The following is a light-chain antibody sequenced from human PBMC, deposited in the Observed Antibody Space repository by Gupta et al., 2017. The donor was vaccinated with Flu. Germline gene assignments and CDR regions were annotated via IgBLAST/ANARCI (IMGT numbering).Light chain of an antibody. Sequence: SVSGSPGQSITISCTGTIVSWYQHHPGKAPKLVMYEDSKRPSGISRRFSGSKSDYTASLTISGPQAEDEADYYCCSFEGSSPFVFGGGTKLTVL. CDR2: EDS. J-gene: IGLJ3*02. V-gene: IGLV2-23*02. CDR1: I. CDR3: CSFEGSSPFV.